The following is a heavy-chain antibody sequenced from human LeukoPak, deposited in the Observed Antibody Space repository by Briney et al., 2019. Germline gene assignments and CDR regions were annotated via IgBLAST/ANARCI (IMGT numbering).Heavy chain of an antibody. D-gene: IGHD3-10*01. CDR1: GFTFSSYA. CDR3: AKRELDAGSYFFDY. Sequence: GGSLRLSCAASGFTFSSYAMSWVRQAPGKGLEWVSAVSTSGANTHYADSVKGRFTISRDNSRNTLYLQMNSLRAEDTAVYYCAKRELDAGSYFFDYWGQGTLVTVSS. V-gene: IGHV3-23*01. J-gene: IGHJ4*02. CDR2: VSTSGANT.